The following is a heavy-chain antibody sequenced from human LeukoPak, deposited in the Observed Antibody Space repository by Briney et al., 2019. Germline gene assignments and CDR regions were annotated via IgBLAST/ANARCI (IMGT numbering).Heavy chain of an antibody. Sequence: SETLSLTCTVSGGSVSSGSYYWSWIRQPSGKGLEWLGYIDYSGSTNYNPSLKSRVSISVDTSKNQFSLKLSSVPAADTAVYYCARFPYYDILTGYDGMDVWGKGTTVTVSS. CDR3: ARFPYYDILTGYDGMDV. D-gene: IGHD3-9*01. CDR1: GGSVSSGSYY. J-gene: IGHJ6*04. CDR2: IDYSGST. V-gene: IGHV4-61*01.